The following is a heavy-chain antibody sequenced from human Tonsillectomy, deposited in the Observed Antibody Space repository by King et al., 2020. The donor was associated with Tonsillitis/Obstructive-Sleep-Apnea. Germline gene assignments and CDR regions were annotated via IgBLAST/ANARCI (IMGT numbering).Heavy chain of an antibody. CDR2: IYPGDSDT. Sequence: QLVQSGAEVKKPGESLKISCKGSGYTFTSQWIGWVRQMPGKGLEWMGMIYPGDSDTRYSPSFQGQVTISADESISTAYLRWSSLQASDTAMYYCARDGDSWAPPDSWGQGALVTVSS. D-gene: IGHD5-12*01. CDR1: GYTFTSQW. J-gene: IGHJ4*02. CDR3: ARDGDSWAPPDS. V-gene: IGHV5-51*01.